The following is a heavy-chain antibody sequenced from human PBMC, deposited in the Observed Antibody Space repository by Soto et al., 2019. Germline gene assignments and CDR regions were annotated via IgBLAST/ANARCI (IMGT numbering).Heavy chain of an antibody. Sequence: SETLSLTCAVSGYSISSGNYWAGIRQPPGRGLEWIGSLYHIGSTHYNTSLKSRVTISVDTSKNHFSLELSSVTAADTAIYYCRSSTSCYDESCVDVWGQGTMVTVSS. J-gene: IGHJ6*02. V-gene: IGHV4-38-2*01. CDR1: GYSISSGNY. D-gene: IGHD2-2*01. CDR2: LYHIGST. CDR3: RSSTSCYDESCVDV.